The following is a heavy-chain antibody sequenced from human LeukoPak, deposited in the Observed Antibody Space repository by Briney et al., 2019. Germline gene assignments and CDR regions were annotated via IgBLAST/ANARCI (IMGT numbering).Heavy chain of an antibody. CDR1: GGSFSGYY. CDR2: INHSGST. V-gene: IGHV4-34*01. J-gene: IGHJ4*02. Sequence: PSETLSLTCAVYGGSFSGYYWSWIRQPPGKGLEWIGEINHSGSTNYNPSLKSRVTISVDTFKNQFSLKLSSVTAADTAVYYCARGTLGYCSSTSCRTLDYWGQGTLVTVSS. D-gene: IGHD2-2*01. CDR3: ARGTLGYCSSTSCRTLDY.